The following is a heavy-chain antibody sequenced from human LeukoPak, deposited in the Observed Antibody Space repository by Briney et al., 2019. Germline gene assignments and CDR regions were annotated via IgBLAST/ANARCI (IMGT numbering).Heavy chain of an antibody. CDR1: GFTFSSYA. Sequence: GGSLRLSCAASGFTFSSYAMHWVRQAPGKGLEWVAVISYDGSNKYYADFVKGRFTISRDNSKNTLYLQMNSLRSDDTAVFFCAGAGRHYADSHGSPFDFWGQGTLVTVSS. J-gene: IGHJ4*02. CDR3: AGAGRHYADSHGSPFDF. CDR2: ISYDGSNK. V-gene: IGHV3-30*04. D-gene: IGHD3-10*01.